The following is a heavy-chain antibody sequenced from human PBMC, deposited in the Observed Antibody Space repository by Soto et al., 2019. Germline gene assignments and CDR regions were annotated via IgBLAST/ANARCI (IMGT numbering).Heavy chain of an antibody. D-gene: IGHD3-10*02. V-gene: IGHV4-4*02. J-gene: IGHJ6*02. CDR2: IYHSGST. Sequence: QVQLQESGPGLVKPSGTLSLTCAVSGGSISSSNWWSWVRQPPGKGLEWIGEIYHSGSTNYYPSLKRRVTTSVDKSKNQFSLKLSSVTAADTAVYYCASVRGGYYYAMDVWGQGTTVTVSS. CDR1: GGSISSSNW. CDR3: ASVRGGYYYAMDV.